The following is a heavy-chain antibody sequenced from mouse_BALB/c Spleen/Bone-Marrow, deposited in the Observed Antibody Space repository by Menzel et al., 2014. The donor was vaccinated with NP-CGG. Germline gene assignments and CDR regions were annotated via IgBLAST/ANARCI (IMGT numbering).Heavy chain of an antibody. V-gene: IGHV5-6-3*01. CDR2: INSNGGST. J-gene: IGHJ4*01. Sequence: EVQLQQSGGGLVQPGGSLKLSCAASGFTFSSYGMSWVRQTPDKRLELVATINSNGGSTYYPDSVKGRFTISRDNAKNTLYLQMSSLKSEDTAMYYCARDGYYVFYAMDCWGQGTSVTVSS. CDR3: ARDGYYVFYAMDC. D-gene: IGHD2-3*01. CDR1: GFTFSSYG.